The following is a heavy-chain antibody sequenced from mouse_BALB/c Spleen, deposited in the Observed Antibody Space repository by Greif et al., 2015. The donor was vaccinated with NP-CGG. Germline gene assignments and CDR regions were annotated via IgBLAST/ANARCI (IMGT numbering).Heavy chain of an antibody. J-gene: IGHJ4*01. Sequence: QVQLKQSGPGLVAPSQSLSITCTVSGFSLTNYGVHWVRQPPGKGLEWLGIIWAGGTTNYNSAPMSRLSISKDNSKSQVFLKMNSLQTDDTAMYYCARSTGTMDYWGQGTSVTVSS. CDR1: GFSLTNYG. D-gene: IGHD1-1*01. V-gene: IGHV2-9*02. CDR2: IWAGGTT. CDR3: ARSTGTMDY.